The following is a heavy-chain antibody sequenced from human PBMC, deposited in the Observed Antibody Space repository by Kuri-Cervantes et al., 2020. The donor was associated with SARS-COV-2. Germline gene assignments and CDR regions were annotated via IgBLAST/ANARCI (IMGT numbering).Heavy chain of an antibody. D-gene: IGHD2-2*01. CDR1: RFTFSNYE. CDR3: ARDGRYCSSTSCYGGAGAYGMDV. J-gene: IGHJ6*02. Sequence: GESLKISCAVSRFTFSNYEMNWVRQAPGKGLKYFSYSSGRGDSIHYADSVKGRFTISRDNAKNSLYLQMNSLRAEDTAVYYCARDGRYCSSTSCYGGAGAYGMDVWGQGTTVTVSS. V-gene: IGHV3-48*03. CDR2: SSGRGDSI.